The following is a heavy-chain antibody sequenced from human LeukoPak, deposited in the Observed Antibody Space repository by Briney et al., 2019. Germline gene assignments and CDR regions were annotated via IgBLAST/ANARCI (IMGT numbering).Heavy chain of an antibody. CDR2: LNLDGSDK. Sequence: PGGSLRLSCVVSGFTFSESWMSWVRQAPGKGLGWVASLNLDGSDKYYVDSVKGRFTISRDNAKNSLYLQMDSLRVEDTAVYYCAKGKRYSDYWGQGTLVTVSS. J-gene: IGHJ4*02. V-gene: IGHV3-7*03. CDR1: GFTFSESW. CDR3: AKGKRYSDY.